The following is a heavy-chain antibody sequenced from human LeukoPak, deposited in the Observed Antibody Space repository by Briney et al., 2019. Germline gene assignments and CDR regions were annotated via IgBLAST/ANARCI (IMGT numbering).Heavy chain of an antibody. J-gene: IGHJ6*02. D-gene: IGHD5-12*01. CDR3: ARGESKRYSGYDYYVMDV. CDR1: GGSISSYY. Sequence: SETLSLTCTVSGGSISSYYWSWIRQPPGKGPEWIGYINYSGSTNYNPSLKRRVTISVDTSKNHFSLKVSSVTAADTAVYYCARGESKRYSGYDYYVMDVWGQGTTVTVSS. CDR2: INYSGST. V-gene: IGHV4-59*01.